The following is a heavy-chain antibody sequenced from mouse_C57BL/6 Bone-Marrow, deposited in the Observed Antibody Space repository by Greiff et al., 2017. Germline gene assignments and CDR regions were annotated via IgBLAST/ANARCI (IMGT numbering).Heavy chain of an antibody. V-gene: IGHV1-76*01. CDR2: ICPGSGNT. Sequence: QVQLQQSGAELVRPGASVKLSCTASGYTFTDYSISWVQQRPGQGLEWIARICPGSGNTYYNEKFKGQATLSTEKSSSTTYLQLSRLTSEDSAVYFCAIDSAGTLDYWGQGTSVTVSA. J-gene: IGHJ4*01. CDR1: GYTFTDYS. CDR3: AIDSAGTLDY. D-gene: IGHD3-2*02.